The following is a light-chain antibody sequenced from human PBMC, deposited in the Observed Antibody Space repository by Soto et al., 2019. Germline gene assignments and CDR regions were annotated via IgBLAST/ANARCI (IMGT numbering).Light chain of an antibody. CDR2: EVT. CDR1: SSDVGGHNF. CDR3: SAYAGNNNPVI. V-gene: IGLV2-8*01. J-gene: IGLJ2*01. Sequence: QSVLTQPPSASGSPGQSVTISCTGTSSDVGGHNFVSWYQQHPGKAPKFLIYEVTKRPSGVPDRFSGSKSGITASLTVSGLQADEVSYYYCSAYAGNNNPVIFGGGTKVTVL.